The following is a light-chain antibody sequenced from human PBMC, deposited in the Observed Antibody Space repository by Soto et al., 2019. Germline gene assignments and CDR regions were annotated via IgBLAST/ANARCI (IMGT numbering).Light chain of an antibody. CDR1: QSISSW. Sequence: DIHMTQFPSALSASERFRVTITCRDSQSISSWLSWYQQKPGKAPKLLIYKASSLQIGVPSRFSGSGSGTEFTLTISSLQPDDFATYYCQQYNSYWTFGQGTKGDIK. J-gene: IGKJ1*01. CDR2: KAS. V-gene: IGKV1-5*03. CDR3: QQYNSYWT.